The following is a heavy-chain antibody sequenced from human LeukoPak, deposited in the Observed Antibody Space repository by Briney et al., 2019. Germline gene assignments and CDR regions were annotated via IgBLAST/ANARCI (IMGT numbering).Heavy chain of an antibody. J-gene: IGHJ4*02. D-gene: IGHD2-2*02. CDR1: GYTFTGYY. V-gene: IGHV1-2*02. CDR3: ARDRSGRIVVTAAINDY. Sequence: ASVKVSCKASGYTFTGYYMHWVRQAPGQGLEWMGWINPNSGGTNYAQKFQGRVTMTRDTSISTAYMELSRLRSDDTAVYYCARDRSGRIVVTAAINDYWGQGTLVTVSS. CDR2: INPNSGGT.